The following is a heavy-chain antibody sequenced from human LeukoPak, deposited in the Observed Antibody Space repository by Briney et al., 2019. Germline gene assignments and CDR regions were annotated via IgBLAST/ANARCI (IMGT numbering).Heavy chain of an antibody. CDR1: GYSISSGYY. CDR2: IYHSGST. V-gene: IGHV4-38-2*02. D-gene: IGHD7-27*01. Sequence: SETLSLTCTVSGYSISSGYYWGWIRQPPGKGLEWIGSIYHSGSTYYNPSLKSRVTISVDTSKSQFSLKLSSVTAADTAVYYCASRKLGNDYWGQGTLVTVSS. CDR3: ASRKLGNDY. J-gene: IGHJ4*01.